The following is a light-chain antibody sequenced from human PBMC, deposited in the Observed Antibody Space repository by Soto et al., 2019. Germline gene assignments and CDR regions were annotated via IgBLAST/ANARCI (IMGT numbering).Light chain of an antibody. CDR3: SSHAASGV. J-gene: IGLJ3*02. V-gene: IGLV2-8*01. CDR1: SSDVGAYNY. Sequence: QSVLTQPPSASGSPGQSVTISCTGTSSDVGAYNYVSWYQQRPGKAPKLIIYEVSQRPSGVPDRSSGSKSGNTASLTVSGLQAEDEAYYYCSSHAASGVFGGGTKLTVL. CDR2: EVS.